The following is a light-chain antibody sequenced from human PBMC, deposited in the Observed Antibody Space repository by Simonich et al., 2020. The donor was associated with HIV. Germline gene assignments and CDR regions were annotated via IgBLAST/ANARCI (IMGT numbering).Light chain of an antibody. CDR2: WAS. J-gene: IGKJ3*01. Sequence: DIVMTQSPDSLAVSLGERATINCKSSQSVLYSSNNKNYLAWYQHKPRQPPKLLIYWASSRESGVPDRFSGSGSGTDFTLTISSLQAEDVAVYYCQQYYSTPPAFGPGTKVDIK. V-gene: IGKV4-1*01. CDR3: QQYYSTPPA. CDR1: QSVLYSSNNKNY.